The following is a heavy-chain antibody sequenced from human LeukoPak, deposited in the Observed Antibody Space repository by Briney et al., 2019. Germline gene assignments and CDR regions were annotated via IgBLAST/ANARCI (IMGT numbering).Heavy chain of an antibody. J-gene: IGHJ4*02. CDR1: GGSISSGSYY. D-gene: IGHD3-10*01. CDR3: ARDMDLRRGSGSYYNV. CDR2: IYTSGST. Sequence: SGTLSLTCTVSGGSISSGSYYWSWIRQPAGKGLEWIGRIYTSGSTNYNPSLKSRVTISVDTSKSQFSLKLSSVTAADTAVYYCARDMDLRRGSGSYYNVWGQGTLVTVSS. V-gene: IGHV4-61*02.